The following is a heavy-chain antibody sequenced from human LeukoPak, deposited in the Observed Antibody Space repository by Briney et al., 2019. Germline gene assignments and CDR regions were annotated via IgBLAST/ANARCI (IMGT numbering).Heavy chain of an antibody. Sequence: SETLSLTCTVSGGSISSSSYYWGWIRQPPGKGLEWIGSIYYSGSTYYNPSLKSRVTISVDTSKNQFSLKLSSVTAADTAVYYCARHVSSSGWYGRYYYYYYMDVWGKGTTVTISS. CDR3: ARHVSSSGWYGRYYYYYYMDV. CDR1: GGSISSSSYY. V-gene: IGHV4-39*01. CDR2: IYYSGST. J-gene: IGHJ6*03. D-gene: IGHD6-19*01.